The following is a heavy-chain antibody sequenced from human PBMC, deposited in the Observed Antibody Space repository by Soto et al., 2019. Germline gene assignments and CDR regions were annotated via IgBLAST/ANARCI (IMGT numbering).Heavy chain of an antibody. CDR3: ARDLNYWSLLIDH. Sequence: PGGSLRLSCTASGFSLSRYVLHWVRQAPGKGLQWVAGLWSNGIKTSYTDSVKGRFAISRDTSKNMLYLQMNTLGAEDTAVYYCARDLNYWSLLIDHWGQGTMVTV. J-gene: IGHJ4*02. D-gene: IGHD2-8*02. CDR1: GFSLSRYV. CDR2: LWSNGIKT. V-gene: IGHV3-33*01.